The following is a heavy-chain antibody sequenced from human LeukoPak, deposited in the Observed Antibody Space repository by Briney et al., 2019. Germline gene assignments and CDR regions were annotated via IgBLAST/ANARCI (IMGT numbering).Heavy chain of an antibody. Sequence: ASVKVSCKVSGYTLTELSMHWVRQAPGKGLEWMGGFDPEDGETIYAQKFQGRVTMAEDTSTDTAYMELSSLRSEDTAVYYCATSYYDYVWGSYRPFDYWGQGTLVTVSS. CDR3: ATSYYDYVWGSYRPFDY. CDR2: FDPEDGET. V-gene: IGHV1-24*01. J-gene: IGHJ4*02. D-gene: IGHD3-16*02. CDR1: GYTLTELS.